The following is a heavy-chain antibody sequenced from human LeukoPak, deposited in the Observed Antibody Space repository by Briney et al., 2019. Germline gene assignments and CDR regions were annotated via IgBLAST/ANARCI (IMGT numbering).Heavy chain of an antibody. CDR1: GYTLTESS. V-gene: IGHV1-24*01. Sequence: ASVKVSCKVSGYTLTESSMHWVRQAPGKGLEWMGGFDPEDGETIYAQKFQGRVTMTEDTSTDTAYMELSSLRSEDTAVYYCATKTVTAFYYGMDVWGQGTTVTVSS. D-gene: IGHD2-21*02. J-gene: IGHJ6*02. CDR3: ATKTVTAFYYGMDV. CDR2: FDPEDGET.